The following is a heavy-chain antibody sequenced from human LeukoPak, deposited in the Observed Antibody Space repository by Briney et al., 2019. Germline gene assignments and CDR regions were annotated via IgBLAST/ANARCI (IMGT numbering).Heavy chain of an antibody. CDR1: GFTFSSYS. Sequence: GGSLRLSCAASGFTFSSYSMNWVRQAPGKGLEWVSYISSSSSYIYYADSMKGRFTISRDNAKNSVYLQMNSLRAEDTAVSYCARDGDILRPGGYYYYLDVWGKGTTVTVSS. D-gene: IGHD3-9*01. J-gene: IGHJ6*03. V-gene: IGHV3-21*05. CDR2: ISSSSSYI. CDR3: ARDGDILRPGGYYYYLDV.